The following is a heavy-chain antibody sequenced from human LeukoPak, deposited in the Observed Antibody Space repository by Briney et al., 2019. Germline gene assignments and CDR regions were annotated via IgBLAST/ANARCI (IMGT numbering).Heavy chain of an antibody. V-gene: IGHV3-9*03. CDR2: ISWNSGSI. Sequence: GGSLRLSLAALGSTFVVIAMHWAGQARGKGLEGGSGISWNSGSIGYADSVKGRFTISRDNAKNSLYLQMNSLRAEDMALYYCAKDGGLRQPHAFDIWGQGTMVTVSS. CDR1: GSTFVVIA. CDR3: AKDGGLRQPHAFDI. J-gene: IGHJ3*02. D-gene: IGHD2-2*01.